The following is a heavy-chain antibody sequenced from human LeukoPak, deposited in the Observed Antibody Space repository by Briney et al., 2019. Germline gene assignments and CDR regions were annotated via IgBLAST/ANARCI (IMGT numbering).Heavy chain of an antibody. J-gene: IGHJ4*02. CDR3: ARETPDSSVDY. CDR2: ISSSSSYI. Sequence: GGSLRLSCAASGFTFSSYSMNWVRQAPGKGLEWVSSISSSSSYIYHADSVKGRFTISRDNAKNSLYLQMNSLRAEDTAVYYCARETPDSSVDYWGQGTLVTVSS. V-gene: IGHV3-21*01. CDR1: GFTFSSYS. D-gene: IGHD6-19*01.